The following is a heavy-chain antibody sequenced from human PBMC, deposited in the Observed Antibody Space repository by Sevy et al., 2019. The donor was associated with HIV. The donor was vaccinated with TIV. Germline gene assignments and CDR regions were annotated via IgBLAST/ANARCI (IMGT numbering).Heavy chain of an antibody. Sequence: GGSLRLSCAASGFTFSYYGMNWVRQAPGKGLEWVSSISTASSYIYYADSLKGRVTISRDNAKNSLYLQMNSLRAEDTAVYYCARGPYYDFWYFDLWGRGTLVTVSS. CDR2: ISTASSYI. CDR3: ARGPYYDFWYFDL. D-gene: IGHD3-3*01. J-gene: IGHJ2*01. CDR1: GFTFSYYG. V-gene: IGHV3-21*01.